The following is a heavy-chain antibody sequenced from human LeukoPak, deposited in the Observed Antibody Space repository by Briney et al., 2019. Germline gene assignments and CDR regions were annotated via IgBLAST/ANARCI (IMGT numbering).Heavy chain of an antibody. V-gene: IGHV4-59*01. CDR3: AGVAAPDTLWYFKH. J-gene: IGHJ1*01. Sequence: SETLSLTCTVSGGSISSYYWSWIRQPPGKGLEWIGYIYYSGRTNYNPSLKSRVTISIDTSKNQFSLKLNSVTAADTAVYYCAGVAAPDTLWYFKHWGQGTLVTVPS. CDR2: IYYSGRT. CDR1: GGSISSYY. D-gene: IGHD6-13*01.